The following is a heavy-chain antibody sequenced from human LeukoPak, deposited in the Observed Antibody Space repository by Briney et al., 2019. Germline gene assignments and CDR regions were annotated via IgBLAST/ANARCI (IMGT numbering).Heavy chain of an antibody. D-gene: IGHD2-15*01. CDR2: ISSSSSYI. Sequence: GGSLRLSCAASGFTFSSYSMNWVRQAPGKGLEWVSSISSSSSYIYYADSVKGRFTISRDNAKNSLYLQMNSLRAEDTAVYYCARDGTGYCSGGSCYPSPFDYWGQGTLVTVSS. CDR3: ARDGTGYCSGGSCYPSPFDY. J-gene: IGHJ4*02. V-gene: IGHV3-21*01. CDR1: GFTFSSYS.